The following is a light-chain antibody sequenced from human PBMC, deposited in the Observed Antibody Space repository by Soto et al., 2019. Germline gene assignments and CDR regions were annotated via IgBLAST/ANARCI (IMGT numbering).Light chain of an antibody. V-gene: IGKV1-5*01. CDR3: QQYSTYSWT. CDR1: QTISSW. CDR2: DAS. J-gene: IGKJ1*01. Sequence: EILMTQSPSTLSVSLGERATISCRASQTISSWLAWYQQKPGKAPKLLIYDASSLESGVPARFSGSASGTEFTLTISSLQPDDFATYFCQQYSTYSWTFGQGTKVDI.